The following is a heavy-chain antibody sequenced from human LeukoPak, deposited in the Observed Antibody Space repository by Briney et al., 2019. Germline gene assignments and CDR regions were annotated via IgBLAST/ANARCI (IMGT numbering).Heavy chain of an antibody. D-gene: IGHD3-10*01. CDR1: GFTFSSYS. CDR2: ISSSSSTI. J-gene: IGHJ4*02. Sequence: GGSLRLSCAASGFTFSSYSMNWVRQAPGKGLEWVSYISSSSSTIYYADSVKGRFTISRDNSKNTLYLQMNSLRAEGTAVYYCARSYYNSGLDYWGQGTLVTVSS. V-gene: IGHV3-48*01. CDR3: ARSYYNSGLDY.